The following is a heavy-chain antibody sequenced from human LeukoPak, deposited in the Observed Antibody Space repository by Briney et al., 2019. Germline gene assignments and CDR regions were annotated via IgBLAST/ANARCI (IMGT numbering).Heavy chain of an antibody. CDR1: GYAFISYY. D-gene: IGHD6-13*01. CDR2: INPSDGST. J-gene: IGHJ3*02. Sequence: ASVKVSCKASGYAFISYYMHWVRQAPGQGLEWMGIINPSDGSTTYAQKFQGRVTMTRDTSTSTVYMELSSLRSEDTAVYYCARGRSSSWYRTPSDAFDIWGQGTMVTVSS. V-gene: IGHV1-46*01. CDR3: ARGRSSSWYRTPSDAFDI.